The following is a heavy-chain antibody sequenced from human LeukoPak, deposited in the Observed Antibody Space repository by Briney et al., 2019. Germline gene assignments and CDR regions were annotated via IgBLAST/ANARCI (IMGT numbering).Heavy chain of an antibody. CDR3: ARDVLVVVPVTLEPGYYYYGMDV. CDR1: GFTFSNYA. Sequence: GGSLRLSCVASGFTFSNYAIHWVRQAPGKGLEWVAVISYDGSNKYYADSVRGRFTISRDNSKNTPSLQMNSLRADDTAVYYCARDVLVVVPVTLEPGYYYYGMDVWAKGPRSPSP. CDR2: ISYDGSNK. V-gene: IGHV3-30-3*01. J-gene: IGHJ6*02. D-gene: IGHD2-15*01.